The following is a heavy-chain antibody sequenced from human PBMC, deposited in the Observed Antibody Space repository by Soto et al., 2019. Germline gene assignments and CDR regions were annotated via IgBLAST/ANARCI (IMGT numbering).Heavy chain of an antibody. CDR2: IHYSGSI. CDR1: GGSISGEYDH. Sequence: QIQLQQSGPGLVKPSQTLSVTCSVSGGSISGEYDHWTWIRQSPGKGLEWIGHIHYSGSILYNPSFKSRIIMSVDTSKNQFSLQLSSVTASDTAVYFCVREEDGGDRDYYGLDVWGPGTTVTVSS. J-gene: IGHJ6*02. CDR3: VREEDGGDRDYYGLDV. V-gene: IGHV4-30-4*01.